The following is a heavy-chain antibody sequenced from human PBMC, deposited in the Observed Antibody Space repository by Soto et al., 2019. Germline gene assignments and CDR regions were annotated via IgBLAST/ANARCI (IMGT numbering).Heavy chain of an antibody. D-gene: IGHD3-22*01. V-gene: IGHV4-34*01. Sequence: SETLSLTCAVYGGSFSGYYWSWIRQPPGKGLEWIGEINHSGSTNYNPSLKSRVTISVDTSKNQFSLKLSSVTAADTAVYYCARTVITMIYTPQDNWFDPWGQGTLGTVSA. CDR2: INHSGST. CDR1: GGSFSGYY. J-gene: IGHJ5*02. CDR3: ARTVITMIYTPQDNWFDP.